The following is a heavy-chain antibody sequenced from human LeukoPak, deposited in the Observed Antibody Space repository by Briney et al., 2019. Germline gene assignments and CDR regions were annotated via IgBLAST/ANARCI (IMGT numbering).Heavy chain of an antibody. J-gene: IGHJ4*02. D-gene: IGHD2-21*01. CDR1: GFTFNNYW. V-gene: IGHV3-7*01. Sequence: GGSLRLSCAASGFTFNNYWMSWVRQAPGKGLEWVATIKQDGSEKYYVDSVKGRFTISRDNAKNSLYLQMNSLRVEDTAMYYCARDLYRLWSRPYYFDYWGRGTLVTVSS. CDR2: IKQDGSEK. CDR3: ARDLYRLWSRPYYFDY.